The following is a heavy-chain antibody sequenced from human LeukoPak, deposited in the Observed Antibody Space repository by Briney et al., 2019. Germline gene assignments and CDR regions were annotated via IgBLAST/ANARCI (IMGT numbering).Heavy chain of an antibody. CDR1: GYTFTSYG. CDR2: ISAYNGNT. Sequence: ASVTVSCKASGYTFTSYGISWVRQAPGQGLEWMGWISAYNGNTNYAQKLQGRVTMTTDTSTSTAYMELRSLRSDDTAVYYCAKDRGVSSRSYNIDFWGQGTLVTVSS. D-gene: IGHD6-6*01. J-gene: IGHJ4*02. V-gene: IGHV1-18*01. CDR3: AKDRGVSSRSYNIDF.